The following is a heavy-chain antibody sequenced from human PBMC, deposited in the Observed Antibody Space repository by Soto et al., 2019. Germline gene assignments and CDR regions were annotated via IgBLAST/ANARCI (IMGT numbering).Heavy chain of an antibody. CDR1: GFSFSGKNY. D-gene: IGHD1-1*01. CDR3: ATWLQREHAFDI. V-gene: IGHV3-53*01. CDR2: LYSSDGT. Sequence: DVQLEESGGGLIQPGGSLRLSCAASGFSFSGKNYLTWVRQAPGKGLEWVSALYSSDGTYYADSVKGRFSVSRDNSKNTCYLQLHRLRPEDTALYFCATWLQREHAFDIWGLGTMVTVSS. J-gene: IGHJ3*02.